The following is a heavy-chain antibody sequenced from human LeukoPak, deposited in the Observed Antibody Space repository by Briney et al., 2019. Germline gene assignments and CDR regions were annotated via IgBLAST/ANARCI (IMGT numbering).Heavy chain of an antibody. J-gene: IGHJ4*02. V-gene: IGHV4-59*01. CDR2: IYYSGST. Sequence: SETLSLTCTVSGGSITNYYWSWIRQPPGKGLEWIGYIYYSGSTNYNPSLKSRVTISVDTSKNQFSLKLSSVTAADTAVYYCASGITYSSGWYYFDYWGQGTLVTVSS. D-gene: IGHD6-19*01. CDR3: ASGITYSSGWYYFDY. CDR1: GGSITNYY.